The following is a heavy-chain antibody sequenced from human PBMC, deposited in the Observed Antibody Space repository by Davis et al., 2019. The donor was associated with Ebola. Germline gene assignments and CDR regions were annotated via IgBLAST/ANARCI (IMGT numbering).Heavy chain of an antibody. Sequence: ASVKVSCKASGYTFTSYYMHWVRQAPGQGLEWMGIINPSGGSTSYAQKFQGRVTMTRDTSTSTVYMELSSLRSEDTAVYYCAREAMATMKLYNWFDPWGQGTLVTVSS. V-gene: IGHV1-46*01. CDR1: GYTFTSYY. J-gene: IGHJ5*02. CDR2: INPSGGST. D-gene: IGHD5-24*01. CDR3: AREAMATMKLYNWFDP.